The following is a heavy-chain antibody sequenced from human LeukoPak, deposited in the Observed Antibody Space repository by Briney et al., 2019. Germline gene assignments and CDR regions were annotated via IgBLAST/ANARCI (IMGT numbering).Heavy chain of an antibody. Sequence: SGTLSLTCAVSGGSISSAGYSCSWIRQPPGKGLEWVWYIYYSGSTYSNPSIKSRVTISVDTSKTQFSLKMSPVTAADTAVYYCARHWGSGSYLPDYWGQGTLVTVSS. CDR2: IYYSGST. J-gene: IGHJ4*02. CDR1: GGSISSAGYS. V-gene: IGHV4-30-4*07. CDR3: ARHWGSGSYLPDY. D-gene: IGHD3-10*01.